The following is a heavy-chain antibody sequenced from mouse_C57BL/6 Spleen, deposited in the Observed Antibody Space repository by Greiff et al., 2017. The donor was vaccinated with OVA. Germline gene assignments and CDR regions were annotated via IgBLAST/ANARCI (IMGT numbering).Heavy chain of an antibody. CDR2: IYPGSGST. V-gene: IGHV1-55*01. CDR3: AREGDPYFDY. CDR1: GYTFTSYW. D-gene: IGHD2-13*01. Sequence: VQLQQSGAELVKPGASVKMSCKASGYTFTSYWITWVTQRPGQGLEWIGDIYPGSGSTTYNEKFKSKATLTVDTSSSTAYMQLSSLTSEDSAVYYCAREGDPYFDYWGQGTTLTVSS. J-gene: IGHJ2*01.